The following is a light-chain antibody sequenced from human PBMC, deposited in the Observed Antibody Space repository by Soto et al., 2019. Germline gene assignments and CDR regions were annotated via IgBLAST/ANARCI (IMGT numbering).Light chain of an antibody. V-gene: IGLV2-8*01. CDR3: SSYAGSSNMI. Sequence: QSVLTQPPSASGSPGQSVTISCTGTSSDVGGSTYVSWYQQHPGKAPKLMIYEVSRQPSEVPDRFSGSKSGNTASLTVSGLQSEDEADYYCSSYAGSSNMIFGGGTKVTVL. J-gene: IGLJ2*01. CDR2: EVS. CDR1: SSDVGGSTY.